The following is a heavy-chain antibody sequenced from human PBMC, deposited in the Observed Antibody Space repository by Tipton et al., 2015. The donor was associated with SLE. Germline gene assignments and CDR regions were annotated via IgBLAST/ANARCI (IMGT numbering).Heavy chain of an antibody. CDR2: ITSSSSYI. Sequence: QLVQSGGGLVKPGGSLRLSCAASGFTFSSYSMNWVRQAPGKGLEWVSSITSSSSYIYYADSVKGRFTISRDNAKNSLYLQMNSLRAEDTAVYYCARERRAVAGFRDYFDYWGQGTLVTVSS. J-gene: IGHJ4*02. V-gene: IGHV3-21*01. CDR3: ARERRAVAGFRDYFDY. CDR1: GFTFSSYS. D-gene: IGHD6-19*01.